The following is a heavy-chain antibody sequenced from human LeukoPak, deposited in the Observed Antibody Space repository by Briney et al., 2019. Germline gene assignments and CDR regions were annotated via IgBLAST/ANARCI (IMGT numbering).Heavy chain of an antibody. V-gene: IGHV4-59*12. Sequence: PSEILSLTCTVSGGSISSYYWSWIRQPPGKGLEWIGYIYYSGSTNCNPSLKSRVTISVDTSKNQFSLKLSSVTAADTAVYYCARMKTNYDFWSGYYTGSAFDIWGQGTMVTVSS. D-gene: IGHD3-3*01. CDR2: IYYSGST. CDR3: ARMKTNYDFWSGYYTGSAFDI. J-gene: IGHJ3*02. CDR1: GGSISSYY.